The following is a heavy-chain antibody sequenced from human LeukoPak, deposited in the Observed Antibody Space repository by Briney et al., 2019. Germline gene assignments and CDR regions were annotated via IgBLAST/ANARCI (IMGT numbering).Heavy chain of an antibody. CDR2: INWNGGST. D-gene: IGHD3-3*01. CDR1: GFTFDDYG. V-gene: IGHV3-20*04. Sequence: GGSLRLSCAASGFTFDDYGMSWVRQAPGKGLEWVSGINWNGGSTGCADSVKGRFTISRDNAKNSLYLQMNSLRAEDAALYYCARGSFWSGSPDFDYWGQGTLVTVSS. J-gene: IGHJ4*02. CDR3: ARGSFWSGSPDFDY.